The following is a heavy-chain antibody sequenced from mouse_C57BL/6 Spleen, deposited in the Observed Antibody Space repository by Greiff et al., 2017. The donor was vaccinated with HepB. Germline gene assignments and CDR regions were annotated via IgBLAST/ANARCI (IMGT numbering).Heavy chain of an antibody. CDR1: GYTFTSYW. CDR2: IDPSDSYT. V-gene: IGHV1-50*01. J-gene: IGHJ1*03. CDR3: ARSVASDV. Sequence: QVQLQQPGAELVKPGASVKLSCKASGYTFTSYWMQWVKQRPGQGLEWIGEIDPSDSYTNYNQKFKGKATLTVDTSSSTAYMQLSSLTSGDSAVYYCARSVASDVWGTGTTVTVSS. D-gene: IGHD6-1*01.